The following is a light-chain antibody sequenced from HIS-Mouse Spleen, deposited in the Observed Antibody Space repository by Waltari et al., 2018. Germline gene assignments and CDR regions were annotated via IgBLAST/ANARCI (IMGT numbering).Light chain of an antibody. CDR2: EVS. CDR1: QSVSSY. Sequence: EIVLTQSPATLSLSPGERATLSCRASQSVSSYLAWYQQKPGQAPQLLIYEVSSRFSGVPDRFSGSGSGTDFTLKISRVEAEDVGVYYCMQGIHLPPTFGQGTKVEIK. CDR3: MQGIHLPPT. V-gene: IGKV3-11*01. J-gene: IGKJ1*01.